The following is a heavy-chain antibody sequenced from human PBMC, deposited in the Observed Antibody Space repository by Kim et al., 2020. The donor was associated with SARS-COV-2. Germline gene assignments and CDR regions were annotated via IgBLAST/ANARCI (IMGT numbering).Heavy chain of an antibody. D-gene: IGHD3-10*01. Sequence: SETLSLTCAVYGGSFSGYYWSWIRQPPGKGLEWIGEINHSGSTNYNPSLKSRVTISVDTSKNQFSLKLSSVTAADTAVYYCARITARGPIRPIDYWGQGTLVTVSS. J-gene: IGHJ4*02. V-gene: IGHV4-34*01. CDR1: GGSFSGYY. CDR2: INHSGST. CDR3: ARITARGPIRPIDY.